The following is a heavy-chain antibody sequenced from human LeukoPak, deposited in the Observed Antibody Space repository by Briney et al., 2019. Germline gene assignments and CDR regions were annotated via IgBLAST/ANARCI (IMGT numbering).Heavy chain of an antibody. V-gene: IGHV4-61*01. CDR1: SGSVGSACYD. CDR2: IYYRGST. J-gene: IGHJ3*02. Sequence: SETLSLTCPVSSGSVGSACYDWSWIRQPPGKGLEWMGYIYYRGSTNYKPSLKSRVTISVDTSKNQFSLKLSSVTAADTAVYYCARHLSTESDAFDIWGQGTMVTVSS. D-gene: IGHD5/OR15-5a*01. CDR3: ARHLSTESDAFDI.